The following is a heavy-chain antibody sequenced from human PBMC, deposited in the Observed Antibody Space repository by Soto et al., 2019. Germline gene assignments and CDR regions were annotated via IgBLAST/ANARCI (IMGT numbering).Heavy chain of an antibody. Sequence: SETLSLTCTVSGGSISDYSSSHYWSWIRQPAGKGLEWVGRVSTSGHPTYSPSLRSRVTMSLDTSKNQFSLTVNSVTAADTAMYYCAVETVGGSPGDCWGQGTLVTVSS. D-gene: IGHD1-26*01. V-gene: IGHV4-4*07. J-gene: IGHJ1*01. CDR3: AVETVGGSPGDC. CDR2: VSTSGHP. CDR1: GGSISDYSSSHY.